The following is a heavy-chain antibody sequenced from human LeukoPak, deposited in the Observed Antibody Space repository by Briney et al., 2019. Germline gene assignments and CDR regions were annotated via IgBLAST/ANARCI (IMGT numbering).Heavy chain of an antibody. CDR1: GFSLSAYW. D-gene: IGHD3-22*01. J-gene: IGHJ4*02. CDR3: ATLGFSSGYYYYFDH. Sequence: GSLRLSCAASGFSLSAYWMTWVRQAPGKGLEWIGSIYYSGSTYYNPSLKSRVTISVDTSKNQFPLKLSSVTAADTAVYYCATLGFSSGYYYYFDHWGQGTLVTVSS. V-gene: IGHV4-39*06. CDR2: IYYSGST.